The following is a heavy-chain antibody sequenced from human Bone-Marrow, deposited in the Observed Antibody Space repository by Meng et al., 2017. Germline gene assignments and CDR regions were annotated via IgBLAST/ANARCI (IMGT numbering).Heavy chain of an antibody. J-gene: IGHJ4*02. V-gene: IGHV3-74*01. CDR3: ARFTPFDY. CDR1: GFTFSSYW. Sequence: VPLVESGGAVVRPGGSLRLSWTASGFTFSSYWMHWVRQAPGKGPVWVSRINTDGSSTDYADSVKGRFTISRDNAKNTLYLQMNSLRAEDTAMYYCARFTPFDYWGQGTLVTVSS. CDR2: INTDGSST.